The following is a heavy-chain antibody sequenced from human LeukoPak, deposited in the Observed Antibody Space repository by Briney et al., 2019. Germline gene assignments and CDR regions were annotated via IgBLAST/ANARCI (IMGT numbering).Heavy chain of an antibody. D-gene: IGHD2/OR15-2a*01. CDR1: GGSISTYY. Sequence: SETLSLTCTVSGGSISTYYWSWIRQPPGQGLEWIGYIYTSGSTNSNPSLKSRVTMSLDTSETQFSLKLSSVTAADTAVYYCARGDFYRYYFDYWGQGTLVTVSS. J-gene: IGHJ4*02. CDR2: IYTSGST. CDR3: ARGDFYRYYFDY. V-gene: IGHV4-4*09.